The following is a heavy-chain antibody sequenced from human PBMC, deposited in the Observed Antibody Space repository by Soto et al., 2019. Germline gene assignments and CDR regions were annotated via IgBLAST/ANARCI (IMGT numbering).Heavy chain of an antibody. D-gene: IGHD3-9*01. Sequence: GGSLRLSCAASGFTFSSYAMSWVRQAPGKGLAWVSAISGSGGSTYYADSVKGRFTISRDNSKNTLYLQMNSLRAEDTAVYYCAKDMWPNGYYDILTGYPNWFDPWGQGTLVTVS. V-gene: IGHV3-23*01. CDR1: GFTFSSYA. CDR3: AKDMWPNGYYDILTGYPNWFDP. J-gene: IGHJ5*02. CDR2: ISGSGGST.